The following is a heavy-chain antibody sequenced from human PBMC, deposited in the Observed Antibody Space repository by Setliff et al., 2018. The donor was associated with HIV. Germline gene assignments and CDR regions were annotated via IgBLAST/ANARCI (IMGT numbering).Heavy chain of an antibody. J-gene: IGHJ3*02. Sequence: SVKVSCKTSGGTLSNYVITWVRQAPGQGLEWMGMIIPMYNIPAYAQKFQGRVTFTADESTSTAYMELSSRSSEDTAVYYCARDQTGVAAAAFGGGSAWSDEGFDIWGQGTRVTV. V-gene: IGHV1-69*13. D-gene: IGHD6-13*01. CDR3: ARDQTGVAAAAFGGGSAWSDEGFDI. CDR2: IIPMYNIP. CDR1: GGTLSNYV.